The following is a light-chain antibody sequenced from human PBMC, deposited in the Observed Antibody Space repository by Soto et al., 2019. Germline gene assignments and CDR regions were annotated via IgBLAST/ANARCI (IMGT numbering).Light chain of an antibody. CDR2: GAS. V-gene: IGKV1-5*01. J-gene: IGKJ2*01. CDR1: QSISSW. CDR3: QQYSCSSLT. Sequence: DIQMTQSPSTLSASVGDRVTITCRASQSISSWLAWYQQKPWKAPKLLIYGASSLESGVPSGFSGSRSVTEFTLTIDSLKPDDFTTDSWQQYSCSSLTFGHETKLEI.